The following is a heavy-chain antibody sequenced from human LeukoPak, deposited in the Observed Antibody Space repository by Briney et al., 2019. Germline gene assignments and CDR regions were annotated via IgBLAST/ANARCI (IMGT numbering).Heavy chain of an antibody. D-gene: IGHD3-10*01. CDR1: GLPIADFA. CDR3: AKESGKFDY. Sequence: GGSLRLSCVASGLPIADFAMHWVRQAPGKGLGWVSLISGDGVSTFYADSVKGRFSISRDNSKNSLYLEMNSLRTEDAAMYYCAKESGKFDYWGQGTLVAVSS. V-gene: IGHV3-43*02. CDR2: ISGDGVST. J-gene: IGHJ4*02.